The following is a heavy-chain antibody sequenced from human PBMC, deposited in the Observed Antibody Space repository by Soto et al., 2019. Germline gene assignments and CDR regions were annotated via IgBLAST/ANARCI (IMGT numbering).Heavy chain of an antibody. CDR3: AAELGFGKLSVV. Sequence: QVQVAQSGVEVRRPGSSVKVSCKASGDTFKNCVISWVRQAPGQGLEWMGGIIPLFGTTDFAQRFQGRLTITTDESTTTAYMELSRLRSEDTATYYCAAELGFGKLSVVWGQGTTVFVSS. J-gene: IGHJ6*02. D-gene: IGHD3-10*01. CDR2: IIPLFGTT. V-gene: IGHV1-69*01. CDR1: GDTFKNCV.